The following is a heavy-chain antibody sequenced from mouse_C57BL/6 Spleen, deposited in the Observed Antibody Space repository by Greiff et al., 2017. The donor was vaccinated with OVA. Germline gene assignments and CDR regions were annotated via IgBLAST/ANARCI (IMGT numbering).Heavy chain of an antibody. D-gene: IGHD2-4*01. CDR1: GYAFSSSW. CDR3: VSDDDSYFDY. Sequence: QVQLQQSGPELVKPGASVKISCKASGYAFSSSWMNWVKQRPGKGLEWIGRIYPGDGDTNYNGKFKGKATLTADKSASTVYMQLSSLTSEDSAVYFCVSDDDSYFDYWGQGTTLTVSS. J-gene: IGHJ2*01. CDR2: IYPGDGDT. V-gene: IGHV1-82*01.